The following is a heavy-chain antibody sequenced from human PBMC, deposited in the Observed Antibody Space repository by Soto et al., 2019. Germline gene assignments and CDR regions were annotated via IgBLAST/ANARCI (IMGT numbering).Heavy chain of an antibody. V-gene: IGHV3-7*04. J-gene: IGHJ4*02. CDR1: GFTFSSYW. Sequence: GGSLRLSCAASGFTFSSYWMSWVRQAPGKGLEWVANIKQDGSEKYYVDSVKGRFTISRDNAKNSLYLQMNSLRAEDTAVYYCARAWGGYCSSTSCYAPGVDYWGQGTLVTVSS. D-gene: IGHD2-2*01. CDR3: ARAWGGYCSSTSCYAPGVDY. CDR2: IKQDGSEK.